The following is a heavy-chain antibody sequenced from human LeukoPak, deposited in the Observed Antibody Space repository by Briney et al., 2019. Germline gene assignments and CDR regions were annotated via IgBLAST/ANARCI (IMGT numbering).Heavy chain of an antibody. J-gene: IGHJ6*03. D-gene: IGHD5-18*01. CDR3: AKKGYSYGSQYYYYYMDV. V-gene: IGHV3-20*04. CDR2: INWNGGST. CDR1: GFTFDDYG. Sequence: GGSLRLSCAASGFTFDDYGMNWVRQAPGKGLEWVSGINWNGGSTGYADSVKGRFTISRDNSKNTLYLQMNSLRAEDTAVYYCAKKGYSYGSQYYYYYMDVWGKGTTVTISS.